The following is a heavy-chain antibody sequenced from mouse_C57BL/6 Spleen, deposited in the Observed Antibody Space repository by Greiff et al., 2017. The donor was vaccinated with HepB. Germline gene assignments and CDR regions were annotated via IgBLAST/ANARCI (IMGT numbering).Heavy chain of an antibody. CDR3: ARYYYSNYEAMDY. J-gene: IGHJ4*01. CDR2: INPYNGGT. CDR1: GYTFTDYY. D-gene: IGHD2-5*01. V-gene: IGHV1-19*01. Sequence: EVQVVESGPVLVKPGASVKMSCKASGYTFTDYYMNWVKQSHGKSLEWIGVINPYNGGTSYNQKFKGKATLTVDKSSSTAYMELNSLTSDDSAVYYCARYYYSNYEAMDYWGQGTSVTVSS.